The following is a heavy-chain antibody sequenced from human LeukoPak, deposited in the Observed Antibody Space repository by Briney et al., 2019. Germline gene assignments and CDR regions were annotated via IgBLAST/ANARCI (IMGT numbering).Heavy chain of an antibody. CDR1: GGSFSGYY. CDR3: ARNELISSNYYYYGMDV. V-gene: IGHV4-34*09. J-gene: IGHJ6*02. Sequence: SETLSLTCAVYGGSFSGYYWSWIRQPPGKGLEWIGYINYRGNAYYNPSLKSRVTISVDTSKNQFSLKLSSVTAADTAVYYCARNELISSNYYYYGMDVWGQGTTVTVSS. CDR2: INYRGNA.